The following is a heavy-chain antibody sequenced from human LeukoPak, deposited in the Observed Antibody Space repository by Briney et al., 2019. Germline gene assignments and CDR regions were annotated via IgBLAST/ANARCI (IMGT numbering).Heavy chain of an antibody. D-gene: IGHD3-10*01. V-gene: IGHV7-4-1*02. CDR2: INTNTGNP. CDR3: ARAFKGYYYGSGSSGFDY. J-gene: IGHJ4*02. CDR1: GYTSTSYA. Sequence: ASVKVSRKASGYTSTSYAMNWVRQGPGQGLEWMGWINTNTGNPTYAQGFTGRFVFSLDTSVSTAYLQISSLKAEDTAVYYCARAFKGYYYGSGSSGFDYWGQGTLVIVSS.